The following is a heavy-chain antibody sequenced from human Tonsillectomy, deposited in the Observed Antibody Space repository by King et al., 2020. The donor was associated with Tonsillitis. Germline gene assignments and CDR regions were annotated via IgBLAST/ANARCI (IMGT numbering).Heavy chain of an antibody. Sequence: VQLVQSGAEVKKTGASVKVSCKASGYTFTRYYMHWVRQAPGQGLEWMGIINPSGGSTSYAQKFQGRVTMTRDTSTSTVYMELSSLRSEDTAVYYWARVSFPPRIAVAEGSFAFDIWGQGTMVTVSS. CDR2: INPSGGST. J-gene: IGHJ3*02. V-gene: IGHV1-46*01. CDR1: GYTFTRYY. D-gene: IGHD6-19*01. CDR3: ARVSFPPRIAVAEGSFAFDI.